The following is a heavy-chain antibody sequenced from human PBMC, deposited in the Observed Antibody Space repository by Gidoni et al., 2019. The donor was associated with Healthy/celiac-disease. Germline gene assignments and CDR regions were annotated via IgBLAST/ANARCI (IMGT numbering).Heavy chain of an antibody. CDR2: IRSKAYGGTT. CDR1: GFTFGAYA. V-gene: IGHV3-49*03. J-gene: IGHJ4*02. D-gene: IGHD5-18*01. CDR3: TRDPLGSRSEYSYVPFDY. Sequence: EVQLVESGGGLVQPGRSLRLSCTAPGFTFGAYAMSWFRQAPGKGREWVGFIRSKAYGGTTEYCASVKGRFTISRDESKSIAYLQMNSLKTEDTAVYYCTRDPLGSRSEYSYVPFDYWGQGTLVTVSS.